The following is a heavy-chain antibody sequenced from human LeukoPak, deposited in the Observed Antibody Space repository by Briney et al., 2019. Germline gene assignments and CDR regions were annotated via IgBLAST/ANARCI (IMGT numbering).Heavy chain of an antibody. CDR3: ARALTTLTYEGY. D-gene: IGHD1-1*01. V-gene: IGHV3-21*01. CDR1: GFTFSSYT. CDR2: ISGSNSYI. Sequence: GGSLRLSCAASGFTFSSYTMHWIRQAPGKGLEWVSSISGSNSYIFYADSVKGRFTVSRDNAKDSLYLQMNSLRAEDTSVYYCARALTTLTYEGYWGQGTLVTVSS. J-gene: IGHJ4*02.